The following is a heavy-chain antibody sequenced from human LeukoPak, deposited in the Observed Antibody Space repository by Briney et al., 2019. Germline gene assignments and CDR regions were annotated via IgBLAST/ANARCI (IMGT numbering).Heavy chain of an antibody. CDR3: AGDGPGCSGGSCYHYYYYGMDV. J-gene: IGHJ6*02. V-gene: IGHV1-46*01. CDR2: INPSGGST. CDR1: GYTFTSYY. Sequence: GASVKVSCKASGYTFTSYYMHWVRQAPGQGLEWMGIINPSGGSTSYAQKFQGRVTMTRDTSTSTVYMELSSLRSEDTAVYYCAGDGPGCSGGSCYHYYYYGMDVWGQGTTVTVSS. D-gene: IGHD2-15*01.